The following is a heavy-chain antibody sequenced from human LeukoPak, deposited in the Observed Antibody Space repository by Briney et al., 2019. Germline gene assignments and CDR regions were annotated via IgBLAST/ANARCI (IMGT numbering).Heavy chain of an antibody. V-gene: IGHV4-39*01. D-gene: IGHD5-18*01. CDR2: IYYSGNT. CDR1: GGSISSSSYY. J-gene: IGHJ4*02. CDR3: ARQSTAMGTFDY. Sequence: PSETLSLTCTVSGGSISSSSYYWGWIRQPPGKGLEWIGSIYYSGNTYCNPSLKSRGTISVDTSKNQFSLKLSSVAAADTAAYYCARQSTAMGTFDYWGQGTLVPVSS.